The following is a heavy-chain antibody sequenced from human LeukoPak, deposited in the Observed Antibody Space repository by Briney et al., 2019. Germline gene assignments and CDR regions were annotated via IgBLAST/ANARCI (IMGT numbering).Heavy chain of an antibody. V-gene: IGHV3-9*01. CDR1: GFTFDDYA. J-gene: IGHJ3*02. D-gene: IGHD1-7*01. CDR2: ISWNSGSI. CDR3: AREGIGNFGDAFDI. Sequence: PGGSLRLSCAASGFTFDDYAMHWVRQAPGKGLEWVSGISWNSGSIGYADSVKGRFTISRDNAKNSLYLQMNSLRAEDTAVYYCAREGIGNFGDAFDIWGQGTMVTVSS.